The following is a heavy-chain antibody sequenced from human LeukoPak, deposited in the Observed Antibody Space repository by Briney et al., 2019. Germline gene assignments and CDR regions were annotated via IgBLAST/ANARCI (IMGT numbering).Heavy chain of an antibody. J-gene: IGHJ6*03. Sequence: SETLSLTCTVSGGSISISSDYWGWIRQPPGKGLEWIASIYYSGSTYYNPSLKSRVTMSVDTSKNQFSLKLSSVTAADTAVYYCARDSYHHGSAAYYMDVWGKGTTVTISS. D-gene: IGHD3-10*01. CDR3: ARDSYHHGSAAYYMDV. V-gene: IGHV4-39*07. CDR1: GGSISISSDY. CDR2: IYYSGST.